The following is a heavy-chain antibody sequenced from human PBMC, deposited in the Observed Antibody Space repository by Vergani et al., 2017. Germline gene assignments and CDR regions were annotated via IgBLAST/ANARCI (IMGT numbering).Heavy chain of an antibody. CDR1: GFTFSSYS. CDR3: ARVGFPRSHDY. CDR2: ISSSSSTI. D-gene: IGHD3-10*01. J-gene: IGHJ4*02. Sequence: EVQLVESGGGVVQPGGSLRLSCAASGFTFSSYSMNWVRQAPGKGLEWVSYISSSSSTIYYADSVKGRFTISRDNAKNSLYLQMNSLRAEDTAVYYCARVGFPRSHDYWGQGTLVTVSS. V-gene: IGHV3-48*01.